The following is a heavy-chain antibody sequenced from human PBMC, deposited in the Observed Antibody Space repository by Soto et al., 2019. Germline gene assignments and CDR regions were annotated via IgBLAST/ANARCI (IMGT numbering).Heavy chain of an antibody. V-gene: IGHV4-34*01. Sequence: SETLSLTCAVYGGLFRGYYWSWFRHPPGKGLEWIEEINHRGSTNYIPSFRSRVTIAVDTSKNQVALNLSTVTATDKAVYYFVRSWWDEWLRAYFDYCGQRTLVNVSA. J-gene: IGHJ4*02. CDR1: GGLFRGYY. D-gene: IGHD5-12*01. CDR3: VRSWWDEWLRAYFDY. CDR2: INHRGST.